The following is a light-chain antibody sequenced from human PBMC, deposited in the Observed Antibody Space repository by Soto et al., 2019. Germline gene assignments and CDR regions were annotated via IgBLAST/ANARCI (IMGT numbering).Light chain of an antibody. CDR1: QSVSSY. J-gene: IGKJ5*01. Sequence: EIVLTQSPATLSLSPGERATLSCRASQSVSSYLAWYQQKPGQAPRLLIYDASNRATGIPARFSGSGSGTDCTLTINGLEPEDFAVYYCQQRSKLPITFGQGTRLEIK. CDR3: QQRSKLPIT. V-gene: IGKV3-11*01. CDR2: DAS.